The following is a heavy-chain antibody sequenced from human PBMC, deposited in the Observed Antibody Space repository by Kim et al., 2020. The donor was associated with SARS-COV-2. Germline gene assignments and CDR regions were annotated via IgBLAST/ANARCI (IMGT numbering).Heavy chain of an antibody. V-gene: IGHV4-34*01. D-gene: IGHD3-22*01. CDR2: INHSGST. CDR1: GGSFSGYY. J-gene: IGHJ5*01. Sequence: SETLSLTCAVYGGSFSGYYWSWIRQPPGKGLEWIGEINHSGSTNYNPSLKSRVTISVDTSKNQFSLKLSSVTAADTAVYYCARVTATRSGYYYAVGGWF. CDR3: ARVTATRSGYYYAVGGWF.